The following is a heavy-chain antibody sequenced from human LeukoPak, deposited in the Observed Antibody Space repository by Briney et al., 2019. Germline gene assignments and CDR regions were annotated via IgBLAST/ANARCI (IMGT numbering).Heavy chain of an antibody. CDR2: ISYDGSNK. V-gene: IGHV3-30-3*01. CDR3: ARDSTNWNEHLYYFDY. D-gene: IGHD1-1*01. J-gene: IGHJ4*02. Sequence: GGSLRLSCAASGFTFSSYAMHWVRQAPGEGLEWVAVISYDGSNKYYADSVKGRFTISRDNSKNTLYLQMNSLRAEDTAVYYCARDSTNWNEHLYYFDYWGQGTLVTVSS. CDR1: GFTFSSYA.